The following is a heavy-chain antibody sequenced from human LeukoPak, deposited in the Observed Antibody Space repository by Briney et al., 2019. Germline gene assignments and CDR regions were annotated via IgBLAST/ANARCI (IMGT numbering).Heavy chain of an antibody. V-gene: IGHV3-21*01. J-gene: IGHJ4*02. D-gene: IGHD1-26*01. CDR2: ISSSSSYI. CDR3: ARDRPIVGATTADY. CDR1: GFTFSSYS. Sequence: PGGSLRLSCAASGFTFSSYSMNWVRQAPGKGLEWVSSISSSSSYIYYADSVKGRFTISRDNAKNSLYLQMNSLRAKDTAVYYCARDRPIVGATTADYWGQGTLVTVSS.